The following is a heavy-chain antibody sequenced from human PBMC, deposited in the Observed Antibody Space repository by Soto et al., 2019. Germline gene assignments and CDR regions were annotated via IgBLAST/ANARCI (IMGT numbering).Heavy chain of an antibody. Sequence: WVSRRLSCSVSGFAFESYSMALVRQAPGQGLEWLASLSSGSFYIFHADSIRGRFTISRDDAKNLLFLQMNSLTIEDTATYYCARAANTIYAPHGLDVWGQGTAVTVSS. V-gene: IGHV3-21*01. CDR3: ARAANTIYAPHGLDV. D-gene: IGHD3-3*01. CDR2: LSSGSFYI. J-gene: IGHJ6*02. CDR1: GFAFESYS.